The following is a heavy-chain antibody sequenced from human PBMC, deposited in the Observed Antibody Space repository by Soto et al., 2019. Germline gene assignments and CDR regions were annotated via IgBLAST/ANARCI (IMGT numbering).Heavy chain of an antibody. CDR3: AKFRGYCSGGSCYAGFDY. V-gene: IGHV3-23*01. CDR2: ISGSGGST. Sequence: GGSLRLSCAASGFTFSSYAMSWVRQAPGKGLEWVSAISGSGGSTYYADSVKGRFTISRDNSKNTLYLQMNSLRAEDTAVYYCAKFRGYCSGGSCYAGFDYWGQGTLVTVSS. D-gene: IGHD2-15*01. CDR1: GFTFSSYA. J-gene: IGHJ4*02.